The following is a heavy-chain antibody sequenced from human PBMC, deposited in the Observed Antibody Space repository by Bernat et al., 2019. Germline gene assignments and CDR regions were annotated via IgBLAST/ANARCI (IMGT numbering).Heavy chain of an antibody. CDR3: ARRTRGGYNWYFDY. CDR2: FYYGGST. Sequence: QVQLQESGPGLVKPSETLSLTCSVSVGSISSSNYCWGWIRQSPGKGLEWIGNFYYGGSTHYNPSLESRVIISVDASKNQFSLELSSVTAADTALYYCARRTRGGYNWYFDYWGQGILVTVSS. CDR1: VGSISSSNYC. D-gene: IGHD5-24*01. V-gene: IGHV4-39*01. J-gene: IGHJ4*02.